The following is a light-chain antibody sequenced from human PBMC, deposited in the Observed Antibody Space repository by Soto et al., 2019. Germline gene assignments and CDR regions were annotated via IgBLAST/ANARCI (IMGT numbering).Light chain of an antibody. CDR3: QQYIDSPRT. Sequence: EIVLTQSPGTLALSLGDGATLSCRASETVNRNYLAWYHQKPGQPPRLLIYGVSNRAPGVPDRFSGGGSGTEFTLTIVRLEPDDFGTYYCQQYIDSPRTFGRGTRVDVK. CDR2: GVS. CDR1: ETVNRNY. J-gene: IGKJ1*01. V-gene: IGKV3-20*01.